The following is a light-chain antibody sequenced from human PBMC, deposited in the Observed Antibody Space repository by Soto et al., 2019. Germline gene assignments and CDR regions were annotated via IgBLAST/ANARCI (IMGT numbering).Light chain of an antibody. CDR2: GAY. CDR3: HQYNTGLRT. V-gene: IGKV3-15*01. Sequence: TVMTQSPVTLSVSLGERATLSCRASQNVATNMAWYQQKPGQPPRLLVYGAYIRAPGVPARFSGSGSETQFTLTINGLQSDDFPMYYCHQYNTGLRTFGRGTRVE. CDR1: QNVATN. J-gene: IGKJ1*01.